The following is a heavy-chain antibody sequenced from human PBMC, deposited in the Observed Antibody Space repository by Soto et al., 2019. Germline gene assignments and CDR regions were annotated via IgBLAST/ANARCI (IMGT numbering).Heavy chain of an antibody. V-gene: IGHV3-33*01. CDR3: ARDALSGYDYYFDY. CDR1: GFTFSSYG. J-gene: IGHJ4*02. D-gene: IGHD5-12*01. CDR2: IWYDGSNK. Sequence: QVQLVESGGGVVQPGRSLRLSCAASGFTFSSYGMHWVRQAPGKGLEWVAVIWYDGSNKYYAESVKGRFTISRDNSKNTLYLQMNSLRAEDTAVYYCARDALSGYDYYFDYWGQGTLVTVSS.